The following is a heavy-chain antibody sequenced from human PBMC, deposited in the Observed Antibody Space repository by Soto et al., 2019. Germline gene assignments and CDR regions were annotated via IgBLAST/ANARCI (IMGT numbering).Heavy chain of an antibody. CDR3: ARGGGLRTKWFEGGFDS. V-gene: IGHV4-4*02. D-gene: IGHD3-10*01. CDR2: IYDTGTR. J-gene: IGHJ4*02. Sequence: QVQLQESGPGLVRPSGTLSLTCAVSGGSFSSGYWWSWVRQPPGKGLEWIGEIYDTGTRNYDPSLKRRVTISLDKSKNQISRSLTSVTAADTAVYYCARGGGLRTKWFEGGFDSWGQGTLVTVSS. CDR1: GGSFSSGYW.